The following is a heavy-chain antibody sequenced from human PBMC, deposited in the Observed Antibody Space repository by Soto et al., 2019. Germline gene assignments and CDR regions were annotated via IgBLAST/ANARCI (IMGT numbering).Heavy chain of an antibody. J-gene: IGHJ4*02. V-gene: IGHV1-18*01. D-gene: IGHD3-10*01. Sequence: ASVKVSCKASGYTFTNYGISWVRQSPGQGLEWMGWISAYNGNINYAQKLQGRVTMTTDTSTSTAYMELSSLGSEDTAVYYCARISYGSRSSAHDYWGQGTLVTVSS. CDR2: ISAYNGNI. CDR3: ARISYGSRSSAHDY. CDR1: GYTFTNYG.